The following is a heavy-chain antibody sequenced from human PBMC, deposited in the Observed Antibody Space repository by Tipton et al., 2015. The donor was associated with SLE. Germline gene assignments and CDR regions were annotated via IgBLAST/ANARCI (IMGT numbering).Heavy chain of an antibody. CDR3: ARGRMTRYGFDI. D-gene: IGHD2-21*02. Sequence: QLVQSGPEVKKAGASMKVSCKASGYTFSNYGISWVRQAPGQGLEWMGWISTYNGNTNSAQKLQGRVAMTTDTPTSTAYMELRSLRSDDTAVYYCARGRMTRYGFDIWGQGTMVTVSS. CDR2: ISTYNGNT. CDR1: GYTFSNYG. V-gene: IGHV1-18*01. J-gene: IGHJ3*02.